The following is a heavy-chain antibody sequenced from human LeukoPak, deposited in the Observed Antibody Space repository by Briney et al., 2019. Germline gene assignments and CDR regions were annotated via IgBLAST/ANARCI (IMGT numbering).Heavy chain of an antibody. CDR1: GYTFTGYY. V-gene: IGHV1-2*02. Sequence: GASVKVSCKASGYTFTGYYMHWVRQAPGPGLEWMGRINPNSGGTTYAQKFQGRVTMTRGTSISTAYMELSRLRSDDTAVYYCAAGPEPVVQAATPISGWGQGTLVTVSS. CDR3: AAGPEPVVQAATPISG. CDR2: INPNSGGT. D-gene: IGHD2-2*02. J-gene: IGHJ4*02.